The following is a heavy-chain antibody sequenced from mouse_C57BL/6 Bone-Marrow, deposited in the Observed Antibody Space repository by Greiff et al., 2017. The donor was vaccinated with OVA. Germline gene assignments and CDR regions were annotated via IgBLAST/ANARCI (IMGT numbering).Heavy chain of an antibody. CDR3: TTRDYGNYPDY. CDR1: GFNIKDDY. J-gene: IGHJ2*01. CDR2: IDPENGDT. D-gene: IGHD2-1*01. V-gene: IGHV14-4*01. Sequence: EVKLMESGAELVRPGASVKLSCTASGFNIKDDYMHWVKQRPEQGLEWIGWIDPENGDTEYASKFQGKATITADTSSNTAYLQLSSLTSEDTAVYYCTTRDYGNYPDYWGQGTTLTVSS.